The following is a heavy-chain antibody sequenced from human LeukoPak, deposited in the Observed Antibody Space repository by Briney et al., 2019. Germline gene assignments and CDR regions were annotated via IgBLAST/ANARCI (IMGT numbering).Heavy chain of an antibody. Sequence: GGSLRLSCAASGFTFDDYAMHWVRQAPGKGLEWVSLISGDGGSTYYADSVKGRFTISRDNSKNTVYLQMNSLRAEDTAVYYCAKDQGLQYDYWGQGTLVTVSS. D-gene: IGHD4-11*01. CDR2: ISGDGGST. J-gene: IGHJ4*02. CDR1: GFTFDDYA. V-gene: IGHV3-43*02. CDR3: AKDQGLQYDY.